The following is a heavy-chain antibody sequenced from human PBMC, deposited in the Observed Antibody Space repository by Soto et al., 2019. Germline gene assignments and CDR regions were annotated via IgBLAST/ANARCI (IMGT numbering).Heavy chain of an antibody. CDR2: VSGGSSYI. D-gene: IGHD6-19*01. CDR3: AKGAGSGWCTVAAHYFDY. Sequence: EVQLLESGGGLVHPGGSLRLSCAASGFTFNTYAMSWVRQAPGRGLEWVSFVSGGSSYIYYADSVKGRFTISRDNSKNTLHLQLHTLRVEDTAVYYCAKGAGSGWCTVAAHYFDYWGLGSLVSVCS. CDR1: GFTFNTYA. J-gene: IGHJ4*02. V-gene: IGHV3-23*01.